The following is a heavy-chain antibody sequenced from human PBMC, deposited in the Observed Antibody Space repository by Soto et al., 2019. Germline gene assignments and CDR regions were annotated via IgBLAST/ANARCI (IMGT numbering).Heavy chain of an antibody. V-gene: IGHV3-30*18. CDR3: AKGGYSYGSPLDY. Sequence: PGGSLRLSCAASGFTFSSYGMHWVRQAPGKGLEWVAVISYDGSNKYYADSVKGRFTISRDNSKNTLYLQMNSLRAEDTAVYYCAKGGYSYGSPLDYWGQGTLVTVSS. J-gene: IGHJ4*02. CDR1: GFTFSSYG. D-gene: IGHD5-18*01. CDR2: ISYDGSNK.